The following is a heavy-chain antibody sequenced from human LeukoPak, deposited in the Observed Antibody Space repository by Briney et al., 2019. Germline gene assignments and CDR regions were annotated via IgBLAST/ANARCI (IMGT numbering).Heavy chain of an antibody. V-gene: IGHV4-4*09. CDR1: AGSIGSYY. CDR3: ARGRRWFDP. Sequence: SETLSLTCTVSAGSIGSYYWSWIRHPPGKGLEWIGYIYTCVSTNYTPSLKSRVTISVDTYKNQFSLKLSSVTAADTAVYYCARGRRWFDPWGQGTLVTVSS. CDR2: IYTCVST. J-gene: IGHJ5*02.